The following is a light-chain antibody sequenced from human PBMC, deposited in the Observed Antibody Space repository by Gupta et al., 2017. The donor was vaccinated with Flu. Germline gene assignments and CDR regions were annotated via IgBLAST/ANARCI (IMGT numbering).Light chain of an antibody. CDR3: SSVTDTNARV. J-gene: IGLJ3*02. CDR1: SSDVGFDNY. CDR2: EVN. V-gene: IGLV2-14*01. Sequence: QSALTQPASVSGSPGQSITISCTGTSSDVGFDNYISWYQQHPGKAPNLLIYEVNNRPAGVANRFSGSKSANTASLAISVLTEEDEADYYYSSVTDTNARVFGGGTKVTVL.